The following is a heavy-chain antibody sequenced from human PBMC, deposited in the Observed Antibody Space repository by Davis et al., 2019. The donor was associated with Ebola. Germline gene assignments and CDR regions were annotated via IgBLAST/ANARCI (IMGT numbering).Heavy chain of an antibody. CDR3: ARRILSPSRGGMDV. CDR1: GFTFTDYS. J-gene: IGHJ6*02. D-gene: IGHD2/OR15-2a*01. Sequence: PGGSLSLSCAASGFTFTDYSMSWVRQTLGKGLEWVSHIGASSDHISYADSVKDRFIISRDNAHSSLYLQLNSLRDEDTAVYFCARRILSPSRGGMDVWGRGTTVIVSS. V-gene: IGHV3-48*02. CDR2: IGASSDHI.